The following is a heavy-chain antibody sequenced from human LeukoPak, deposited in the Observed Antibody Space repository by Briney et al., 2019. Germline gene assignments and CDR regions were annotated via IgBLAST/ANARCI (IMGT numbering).Heavy chain of an antibody. CDR1: GFPFSVYE. D-gene: IGHD6-19*01. V-gene: IGHV3-48*03. Sequence: PGGSLSLSCAVSGFPFSVYEMNWVRQAPGKGLEWVSNIGSSGAIRHYADSVKGRFSISRDNAENSLFLQMNSLRVEDTVIYYCALLAVASDFDYWGQGALVTVSS. CDR2: IGSSGAIR. J-gene: IGHJ4*02. CDR3: ALLAVASDFDY.